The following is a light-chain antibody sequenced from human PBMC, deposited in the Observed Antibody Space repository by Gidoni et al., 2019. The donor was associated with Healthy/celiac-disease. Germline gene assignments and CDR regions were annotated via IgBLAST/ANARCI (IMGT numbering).Light chain of an antibody. V-gene: IGLV8-61*01. CDR2: CTN. CDR3: VLYMGSGIWV. Sequence: QTVVTQEPSFSVSPGGTVTLTCGLSSGSVSTSYYPSCYQQTPGQAPRTLIYCTNTRSSGVPDRFSGSILGNKAALTITGAQADDESDYYCVLYMGSGIWVFGGWTKLTVL. J-gene: IGLJ3*02. CDR1: SGSVSTSYY.